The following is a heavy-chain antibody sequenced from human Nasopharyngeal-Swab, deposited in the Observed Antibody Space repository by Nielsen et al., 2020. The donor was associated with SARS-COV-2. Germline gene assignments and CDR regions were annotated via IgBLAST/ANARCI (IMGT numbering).Heavy chain of an antibody. CDR2: ISSSGSTI. D-gene: IGHD3-10*01. CDR1: GFTFSDYC. Sequence: GGSLRLSCAASGFTFSDYCMSWIRQAPGKGLEWVSYISSSGSTIYYADSVKGRFTISRDNAKNSLYLQMNSLRAEDTAVYYCARDADYYGSGSYLGYWGQGTLVTVSS. CDR3: ARDADYYGSGSYLGY. V-gene: IGHV3-11*04. J-gene: IGHJ4*02.